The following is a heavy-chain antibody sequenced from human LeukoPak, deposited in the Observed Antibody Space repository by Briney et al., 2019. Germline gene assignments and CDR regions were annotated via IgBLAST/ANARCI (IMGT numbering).Heavy chain of an antibody. CDR1: GYTFTEYF. J-gene: IGHJ4*02. CDR2: INPNSGGT. V-gene: IGHV1-2*02. CDR3: ARDRVSVATPYFDY. Sequence: ASVKVSCKASGYTFTEYFIHWVRQAPVQGLECMGCINPNSGGTKYAQKIQGRVTVTRDTSISTAYMELTRLRSDDTAMYYCARDRVSVATPYFDYWGQGTLVTVSS. D-gene: IGHD5-12*01.